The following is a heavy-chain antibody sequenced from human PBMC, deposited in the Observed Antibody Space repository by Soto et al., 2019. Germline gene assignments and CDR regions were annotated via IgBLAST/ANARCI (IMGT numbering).Heavy chain of an antibody. Sequence: GGSLRLSCAASGFTFSSYGMHWVRQAPGKGLEWVAVIWFDGSNKFYADSVKGRFTISRDNSKNTVSLQMNSLRDEDSAAYYCATTGPDWGQGTLVTVSS. CDR1: GFTFSSYG. CDR2: IWFDGSNK. CDR3: ATTGPD. J-gene: IGHJ4*02. V-gene: IGHV3-33*01.